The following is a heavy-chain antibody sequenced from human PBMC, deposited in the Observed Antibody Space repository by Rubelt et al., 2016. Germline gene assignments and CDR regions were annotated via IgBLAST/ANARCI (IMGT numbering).Heavy chain of an antibody. J-gene: IGHJ2*01. CDR1: GYTFTSYG. Sequence: QVQLVQSGAEVKKPGASVKVSCKASGYTFTSYGISWVRQAPGQGLEWMGWISVDFGNTNFVQKFQGRGLMTTDTATSTAYMELRSRRSDDTAVYYCARRGSGSWRYFDLWGRGTVVTVS. V-gene: IGHV1-18*01. CDR2: ISVDFGNT. D-gene: IGHD6-19*01. CDR3: ARRGSGSWRYFDL.